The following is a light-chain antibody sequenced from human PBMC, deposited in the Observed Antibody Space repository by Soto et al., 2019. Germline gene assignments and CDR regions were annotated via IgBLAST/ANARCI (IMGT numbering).Light chain of an antibody. CDR1: HSINTY. V-gene: IGKV1-39*01. CDR3: QQTASTPYT. J-gene: IGKJ2*01. Sequence: DTQMTQSPSSLSASVGDRVTITCRASHSINTYLNWYQQKPGEAPNLLIYAASSLQSGVPPRFRGSRSETHFTLTINSLKPEDFATYYSQQTASTPYTFGQGT. CDR2: AAS.